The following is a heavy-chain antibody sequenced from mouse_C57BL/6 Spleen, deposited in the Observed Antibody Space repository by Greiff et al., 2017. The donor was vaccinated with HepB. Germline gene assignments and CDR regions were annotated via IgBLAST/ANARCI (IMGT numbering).Heavy chain of an antibody. CDR2: INPSSGYT. Sequence: VQLQQSGAELAKPGASVKLSCKASGYTFTSYWMHWVKQRPGQGLEWIGYINPSSGYTKYNQKFKDKATLTADKSSSTAYMQLSGLTYEDSAVYYCAKGVWSNAMDYWGQGTSVTVSS. D-gene: IGHD2-10*02. CDR1: GYTFTSYW. J-gene: IGHJ4*01. V-gene: IGHV1-7*01. CDR3: AKGVWSNAMDY.